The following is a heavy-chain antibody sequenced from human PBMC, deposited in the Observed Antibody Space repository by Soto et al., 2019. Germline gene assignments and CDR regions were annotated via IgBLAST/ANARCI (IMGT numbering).Heavy chain of an antibody. CDR3: ARSRLSIAAAGMEKFDY. J-gene: IGHJ4*02. D-gene: IGHD6-13*01. V-gene: IGHV1-18*01. CDR2: ISAYNGNT. Sequence: ASVKVSCTASGYTFTSYGISWVRQAPGQGFEWMGWISAYNGNTNYAQKLQGRVTMTTDTSTSTAYMELRSLRSDDTAVYYCARSRLSIAAAGMEKFDYWGQGTLVTVSS. CDR1: GYTFTSYG.